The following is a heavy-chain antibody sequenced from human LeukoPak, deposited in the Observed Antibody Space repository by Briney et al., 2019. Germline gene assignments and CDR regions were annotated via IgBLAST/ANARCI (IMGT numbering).Heavy chain of an antibody. D-gene: IGHD6-13*01. J-gene: IGHJ4*02. CDR1: GFTVSSNY. Sequence: GGSLRLSCAASGFTVSSNYMSWVRQAPGKGLEWVSVIYSGGSTYYADSVKGRFTISRDNSKNTLYLQMNSLRVEDTAVYYCVRDGFSSSWGLAYWGQGTLVTVSS. V-gene: IGHV3-53*01. CDR3: VRDGFSSSWGLAY. CDR2: IYSGGST.